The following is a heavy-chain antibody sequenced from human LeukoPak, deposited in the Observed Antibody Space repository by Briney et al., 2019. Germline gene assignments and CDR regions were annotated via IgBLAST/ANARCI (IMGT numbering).Heavy chain of an antibody. J-gene: IGHJ4*02. CDR1: GYTFTSYD. CDR3: ARGHIGTTPYDY. Sequence: GASLKVSCKASGYTFTSYDINWVRHATGQRPERMGWMNPNSGNTDYAQKFQGRVTMTRNTSISTAYMELSSLRSEDTAVYYCARGHIGTTPYDYWGQGTLVTVSS. CDR2: MNPNSGNT. D-gene: IGHD1-1*01. V-gene: IGHV1-8*01.